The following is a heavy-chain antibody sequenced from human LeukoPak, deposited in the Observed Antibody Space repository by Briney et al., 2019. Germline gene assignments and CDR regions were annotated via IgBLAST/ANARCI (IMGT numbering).Heavy chain of an antibody. CDR1: GGSISSGGYS. V-gene: IGHV4-31*03. J-gene: IGHJ5*02. CDR3: ARVEPGGRGIAWFDP. D-gene: IGHD2-15*01. CDR2: IYYSGST. Sequence: PSETLSLTCTVSGGSISSGGYSWSWIRQHPGKGLEWIGYIYYSGSTYYNPSLKSRVTISVDTSKNQFSLKLSSVTAADTAVYYCARVEPGGRGIAWFDPWGQGSLVTVSS.